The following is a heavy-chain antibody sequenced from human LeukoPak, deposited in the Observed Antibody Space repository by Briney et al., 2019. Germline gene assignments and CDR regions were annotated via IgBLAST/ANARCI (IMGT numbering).Heavy chain of an antibody. D-gene: IGHD4-23*01. CDR2: IWYDGSNK. CDR1: GFTFSSYG. Sequence: GGSLRLSCAASGFTFSSYGMHWVRQAPGKGLEWVAVIWYDGSNKYYADSVKGRFTISRDNSKNTLYLQMNSLRAEDTAVYYCARDHYGGIPLDYWGQGTLVTVSS. V-gene: IGHV3-33*01. CDR3: ARDHYGGIPLDY. J-gene: IGHJ4*02.